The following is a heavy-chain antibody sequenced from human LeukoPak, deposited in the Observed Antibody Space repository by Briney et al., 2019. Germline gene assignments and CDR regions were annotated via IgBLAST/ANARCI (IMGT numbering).Heavy chain of an antibody. CDR3: ARAIVGARGAFDI. Sequence: ASVKVSCKASASTFTIYAVHWVRRAPGQGLEWMGWISTGNGNTRYSQGFKDRITISRDTSASTVYMELRGLRSEDTAVYYCARAIVGARGAFDIWGQGTMVTVSS. J-gene: IGHJ3*02. D-gene: IGHD1-26*01. CDR2: ISTGNGNT. V-gene: IGHV1-3*03. CDR1: ASTFTIYA.